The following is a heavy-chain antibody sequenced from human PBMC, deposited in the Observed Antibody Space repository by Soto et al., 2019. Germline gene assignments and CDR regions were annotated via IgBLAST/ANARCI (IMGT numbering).Heavy chain of an antibody. CDR2: ISAYNGNT. J-gene: IGHJ6*02. CDR3: ARVRYDFWSGYHPADIDV. V-gene: IGHV1-18*04. D-gene: IGHD3-3*01. Sequence: ASVNVSCESSGYTFTSYGISWVRQAPGQGLEWMGWISAYNGNTNYAQKLQGRVTMTTDTSTSTAYMELRSLRSDDTAVYYCARVRYDFWSGYHPADIDVWGQGTTVTVSS. CDR1: GYTFTSYG.